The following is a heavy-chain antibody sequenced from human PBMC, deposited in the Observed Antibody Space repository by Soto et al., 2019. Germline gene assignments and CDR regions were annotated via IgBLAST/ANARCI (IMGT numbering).Heavy chain of an antibody. D-gene: IGHD3-22*01. V-gene: IGHV3-9*01. CDR3: AKGRSSMIVVVMDY. J-gene: IGHJ4*02. Sequence: GGSLRLSCVGSGVNFDDSAMNWVRQVPGKGLEWVSGITWNSGHILYADSVKGRFTISRDNAKKSLYLELNSLRPEDTALYYCAKGRSSMIVVVMDYWGQGTPVTVSS. CDR2: ITWNSGHI. CDR1: GVNFDDSA.